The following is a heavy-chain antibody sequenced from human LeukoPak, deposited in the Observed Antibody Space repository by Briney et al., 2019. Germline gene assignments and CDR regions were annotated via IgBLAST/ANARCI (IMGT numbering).Heavy chain of an antibody. V-gene: IGHV3-33*01. CDR1: GFTFSSYG. Sequence: RRSLRLSCAASGFTFSSYGMHWGRQAPGKGLEWLAVIWYGGSNKYYADFVKGRFTISSDNSKNPLYLQMNSLRAEDTAVYYCARDYDILTGYSGHFDYWGQGTLVTVSS. D-gene: IGHD3-9*01. CDR2: IWYGGSNK. J-gene: IGHJ4*02. CDR3: ARDYDILTGYSGHFDY.